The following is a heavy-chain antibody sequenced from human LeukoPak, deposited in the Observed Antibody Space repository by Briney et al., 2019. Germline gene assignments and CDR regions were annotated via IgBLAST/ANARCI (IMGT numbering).Heavy chain of an antibody. CDR1: GGSISSYY. Sequence: PSETLSLTCTVSGGSISSYYWSWIRQPPGKGLEWIGYIYYSGSTNYNPSLKSRVTISVDTSKNQFSLKLSSVTAADTAVYYCARHGYCSSTSCYASYYYYGMDVWGQGTTVTVSS. D-gene: IGHD2-2*03. CDR3: ARHGYCSSTSCYASYYYYGMDV. V-gene: IGHV4-59*08. CDR2: IYYSGST. J-gene: IGHJ6*02.